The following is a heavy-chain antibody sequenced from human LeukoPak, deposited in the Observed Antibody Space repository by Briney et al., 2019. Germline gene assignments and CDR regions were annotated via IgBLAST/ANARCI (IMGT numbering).Heavy chain of an antibody. CDR1: GGTFSSYA. D-gene: IGHD5-18*01. V-gene: IGHV1-69*06. J-gene: IGHJ4*02. Sequence: GASVKVSCKASGGTFSSYAISWVRQAPGQGLEWMGGIIPFFDTTNYAQKFQGRVTITADKSTSTAYMELSSLRSEDTAVYYCARMKGYSYSDYWGQGALVTVSS. CDR2: IIPFFDTT. CDR3: ARMKGYSYSDY.